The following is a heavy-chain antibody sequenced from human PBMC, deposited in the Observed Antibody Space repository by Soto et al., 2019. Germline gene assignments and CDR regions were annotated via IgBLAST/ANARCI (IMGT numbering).Heavy chain of an antibody. CDR2: ISGSGSET. CDR1: GFNFKNYG. V-gene: IGHV3-23*01. Sequence: PGGSLRLSCATSGFNFKNYGMSWVRLAPGQGLEWVSAISGSGSETYYADSVKGRFTITRDNSKETLFLQMNRLRAEDTAVYYCARVSWREKYGMDVWGQGTTVIVSS. CDR3: ARVSWREKYGMDV. J-gene: IGHJ6*02.